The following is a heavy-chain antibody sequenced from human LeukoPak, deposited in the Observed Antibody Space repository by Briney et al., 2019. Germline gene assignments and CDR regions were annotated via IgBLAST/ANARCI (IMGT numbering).Heavy chain of an antibody. J-gene: IGHJ4*02. D-gene: IGHD5-18*01. CDR1: GFTFSSFA. CDR2: ISSSGSTI. V-gene: IGHV3-48*04. Sequence: GGSLRLSCAASGFTFSSFAMSWVRQAPGKGLEWVSYISSSGSTIYYADSVKGRFTISRDNAKNSLYLQMNSLRAEDTAVYYCAREVVDTAMMYYFDYWGQGTLVTVSS. CDR3: AREVVDTAMMYYFDY.